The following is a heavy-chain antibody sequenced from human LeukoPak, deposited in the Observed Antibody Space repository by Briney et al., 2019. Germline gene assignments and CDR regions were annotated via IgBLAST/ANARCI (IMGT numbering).Heavy chain of an antibody. Sequence: GESLKISCKGSGYTFTNYWIGWVRQVPGKGLEWMGIIYPGDSDTRYSPSFQGQVTISADKSISTAYLQWSSLKASDTAMYYCARAAAGTRSGAFDIWGQGTMVTVSS. CDR1: GYTFTNYW. CDR2: IYPGDSDT. J-gene: IGHJ3*02. D-gene: IGHD6-13*01. V-gene: IGHV5-51*01. CDR3: ARAAAGTRSGAFDI.